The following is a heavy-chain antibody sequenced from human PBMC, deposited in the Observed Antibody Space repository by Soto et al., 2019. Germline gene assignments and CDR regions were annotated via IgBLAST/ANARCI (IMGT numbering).Heavy chain of an antibody. D-gene: IGHD3-16*02. CDR2: ISSSGSTI. J-gene: IGHJ3*02. V-gene: IGHV3-11*01. Sequence: GGSLRLSCAASGFTFSDYYMSWIRQAPGKGLEWVSYISSSGSTIYYADSVKGRFTISRDNAKNSLYLQMNSLRAEDTAVYYCARDPRIIHLGELSAEDAFDIWGQGTMVTVSS. CDR3: ARDPRIIHLGELSAEDAFDI. CDR1: GFTFSDYY.